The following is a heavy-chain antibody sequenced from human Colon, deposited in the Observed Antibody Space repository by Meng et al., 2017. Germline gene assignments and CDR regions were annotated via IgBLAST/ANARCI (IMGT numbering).Heavy chain of an antibody. J-gene: IGHJ4*02. CDR3: ARGVDWAKSGNF. Sequence: HVQLRQWCAGLLRPSETLSLTCAVYGGSFSDYYLTWIRQPPGKGLEWVGEIHPSGSTYYSPSLQSRVTITLDTSKNQFSLTLSSMTAADTAVYYCARGVDWAKSGNFWDQGTLVTVSS. D-gene: IGHD3-9*01. CDR2: IHPSGST. V-gene: IGHV4-34*01. CDR1: GGSFSDYY.